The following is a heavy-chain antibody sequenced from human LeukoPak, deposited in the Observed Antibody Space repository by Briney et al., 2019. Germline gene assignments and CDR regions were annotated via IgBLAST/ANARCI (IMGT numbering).Heavy chain of an antibody. D-gene: IGHD3-9*01. CDR2: IKTDGSEK. J-gene: IGHJ4*02. V-gene: IGHV3-7*01. Sequence: GGSLRLSCAASGFTFNNYWLRWVRQAPGKGLEWVANIKTDGSEKYYVDAVKGRFTISRDNAKNSLYLQMNNLRVEDTAVYYCVRNLPGAGYWGQGTLVIVSS. CDR3: VRNLPGAGY. CDR1: GFTFNNYW.